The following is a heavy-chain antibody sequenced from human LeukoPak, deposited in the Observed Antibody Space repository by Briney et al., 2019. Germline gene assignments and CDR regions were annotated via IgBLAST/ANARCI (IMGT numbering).Heavy chain of an antibody. Sequence: NPSETLSLTCTVSGGSISSSTYYWGWIRQPPGKGLEWIGNIYYSGNAYHNPSLKSRVTISVDTSKNQFSLKLSSVTAADTAVYYCARGSRDIVVVPAAKYYYYYYMDVWGKGTTVTISS. V-gene: IGHV4-39*07. CDR3: ARGSRDIVVVPAAKYYYYYYMDV. J-gene: IGHJ6*03. CDR2: IYYSGNA. D-gene: IGHD2-2*01. CDR1: GGSISSSTYY.